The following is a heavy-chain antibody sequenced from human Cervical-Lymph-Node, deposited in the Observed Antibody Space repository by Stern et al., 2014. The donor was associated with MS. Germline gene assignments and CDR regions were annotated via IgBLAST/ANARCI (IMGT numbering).Heavy chain of an antibody. CDR2: INYSGST. D-gene: IGHD2/OR15-2a*01. Sequence: QLQLQESGPGLVKPSETLTLTCTVSGGSITNYYRSWVRQPPGKGLEWIGYINYSGSTNFNPSLKSRVTISVDTSKNQFSLKLSSVTAADTAVYYCARDKGMFFLWGQGTLVTVSS. CDR1: GGSITNYY. J-gene: IGHJ4*01. V-gene: IGHV4-59*01. CDR3: ARDKGMFFL.